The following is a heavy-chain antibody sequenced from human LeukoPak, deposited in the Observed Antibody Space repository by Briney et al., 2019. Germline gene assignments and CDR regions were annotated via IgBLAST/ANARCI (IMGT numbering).Heavy chain of an antibody. Sequence: ASVKVSCKASGYTFTSYYMHWVRRAPGQGLELMGIINPSGGSTSYAQKFQGRVTMTRDTSTSTVYMELSSLRSEDTAVYYCAVPLVTGSFDIWGQGTMVTVSS. CDR3: AVPLVTGSFDI. V-gene: IGHV1-46*01. CDR2: INPSGGST. J-gene: IGHJ3*02. D-gene: IGHD4-23*01. CDR1: GYTFTSYY.